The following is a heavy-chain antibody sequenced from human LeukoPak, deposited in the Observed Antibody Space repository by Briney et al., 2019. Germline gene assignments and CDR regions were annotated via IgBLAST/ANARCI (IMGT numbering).Heavy chain of an antibody. CDR1: GGPISSYY. CDR3: ARHDYGDYETDYFDY. CDR2: IYYSGST. D-gene: IGHD4-17*01. J-gene: IGHJ4*02. Sequence: NPSETVSLTCTVSGGPISSYYWSWIRQPPGKGLEWIGYIYYSGSTNYNPSLKSRVTISVDTSKNQFSLKLSSVTTADTAVYYCARHDYGDYETDYFDYWGQGTLVTVSS. V-gene: IGHV4-59*08.